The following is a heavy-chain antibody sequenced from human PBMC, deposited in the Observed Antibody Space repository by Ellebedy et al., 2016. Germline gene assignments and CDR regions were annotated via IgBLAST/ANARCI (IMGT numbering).Heavy chain of an antibody. D-gene: IGHD5-18*01. V-gene: IGHV3-33*01. CDR3: ARAQFPRDTAMAIDY. Sequence: GGSLRLSCAASGFTFSSYGMHWVRQAPGKGLEWVAVIWYDGSNKYYADSVKGRFNISRDNSKNTLYLQMNSLRAEDTAVYYCARAQFPRDTAMAIDYWGQGTLVTVSS. J-gene: IGHJ4*02. CDR2: IWYDGSNK. CDR1: GFTFSSYG.